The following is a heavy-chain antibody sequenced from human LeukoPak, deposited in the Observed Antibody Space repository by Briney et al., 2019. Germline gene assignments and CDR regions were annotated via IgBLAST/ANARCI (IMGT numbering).Heavy chain of an antibody. D-gene: IGHD5-24*01. CDR2: ISGSGGST. Sequence: TGGSLRLSCAASGFTFSSYGMSWVRQAPGKGLEWVSAISGSGGSTYYADSVKGRFTISRDNSKNTLYLQMNSLRAEDTAVYYCANDDTGGTRWLQYFGADAGYDYGSQRTLVTVSS. V-gene: IGHV3-23*01. J-gene: IGHJ4*02. CDR1: GFTFSSYG. CDR3: ANDDTGGTRWLQYFGADAGYDY.